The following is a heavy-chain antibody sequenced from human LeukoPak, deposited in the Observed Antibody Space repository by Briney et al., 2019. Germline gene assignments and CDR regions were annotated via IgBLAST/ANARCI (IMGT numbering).Heavy chain of an antibody. CDR1: GFTFSSYG. J-gene: IGHJ3*02. Sequence: PGRSLRLSCAASGFTFSSYGMHWVRQAPGKGLEWVAVISYDGSNKYYADSVKGRFTISRDNSKNTLYLQMNSLRAEDTAVYYCAKDLMTLNAFDIWGQGTMVTVSS. V-gene: IGHV3-30*18. CDR2: ISYDGSNK. CDR3: AKDLMTLNAFDI.